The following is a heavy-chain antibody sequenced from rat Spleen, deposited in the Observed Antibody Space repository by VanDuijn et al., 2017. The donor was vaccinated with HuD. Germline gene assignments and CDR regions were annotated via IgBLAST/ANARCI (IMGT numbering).Heavy chain of an antibody. V-gene: IGHV5S11*01. CDR1: GFTFSDYY. CDR3: ARGVADY. Sequence: EVQLVESDGDLVQPGRSLKLSCVASGFTFSDYYMAWVRQAPTKGLEWVAYISTGGDNTYYRDSVQGRFTISRDNAKSTLHLQLDSLRSEETATYYCARGVADYWGQGVMVTVSS. J-gene: IGHJ2*01. D-gene: IGHD4-3*01. CDR2: ISTGGDNT.